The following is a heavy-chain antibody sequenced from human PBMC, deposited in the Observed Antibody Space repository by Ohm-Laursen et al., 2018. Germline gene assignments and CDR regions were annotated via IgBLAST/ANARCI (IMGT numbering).Heavy chain of an antibody. Sequence: TLSLTCTVSGGSISSYYWSWIRQPAGKGLEWIGRIYYSGSTNYNPSLRSRVAMSVDTSKNQFFLRLSSVTAADTAVYYCATTRYDSWSAYFPFDDWGQGTLVTVSS. CDR2: IYYSGST. CDR1: GGSISSYY. CDR3: ATTRYDSWSAYFPFDD. D-gene: IGHD3-3*01. J-gene: IGHJ4*02. V-gene: IGHV4-4*07.